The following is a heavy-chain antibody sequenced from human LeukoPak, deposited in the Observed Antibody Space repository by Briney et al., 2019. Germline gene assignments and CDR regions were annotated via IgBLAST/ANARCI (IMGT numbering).Heavy chain of an antibody. CDR2: VYYSGSA. CDR1: GESINYYY. V-gene: IGHV4-59*01. Sequence: SETLSLTCTVSGESINYYYWSWIRQSPGKGLEWIGYVYYSGSAKYNPSLKSRVTISVDMSKNQFSLKVSSVTAADTAIYYCARKGGHFDYWGQGTLVTVSS. CDR3: ARKGGHFDY. D-gene: IGHD2-15*01. J-gene: IGHJ4*02.